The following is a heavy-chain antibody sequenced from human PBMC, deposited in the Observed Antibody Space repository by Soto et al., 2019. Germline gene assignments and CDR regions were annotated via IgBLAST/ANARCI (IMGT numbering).Heavy chain of an antibody. J-gene: IGHJ4*02. CDR2: MNPNSGNT. V-gene: IGHV1-8*01. CDR3: ARDQQGYYYDSSGYYSDY. Sequence: GASVKVSCKASGYTFTSYDINWVRQATGQGLEWMGWMNPNSGNTGYAQKFQGRVTMTRNTSISTAYMELSSLRSDDTAVYYCARDQQGYYYDSSGYYSDYWGQGTLVTVPQ. D-gene: IGHD3-22*01. CDR1: GYTFTSYD.